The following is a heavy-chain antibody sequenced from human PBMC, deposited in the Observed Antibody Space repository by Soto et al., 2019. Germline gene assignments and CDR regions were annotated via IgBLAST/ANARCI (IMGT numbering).Heavy chain of an antibody. CDR3: ARRWGEGRVDY. Sequence: QVQLQESGPGLVKPSGTLSLTCAVSGGSISSSNWWSWVRQPPGKGLEWIGEIYHSGNTNYNPSPKRRXTXEXXKSRNQFSLKLSSVTAADTAVYSCARRWGEGRVDYWGQGTLVTVSS. CDR1: GGSISSSNW. D-gene: IGHD3-10*01. J-gene: IGHJ4*02. V-gene: IGHV4-4*02. CDR2: IYHSGNT.